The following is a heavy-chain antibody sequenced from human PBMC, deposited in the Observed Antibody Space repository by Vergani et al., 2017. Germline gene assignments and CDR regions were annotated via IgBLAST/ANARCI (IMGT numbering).Heavy chain of an antibody. J-gene: IGHJ4*02. D-gene: IGHD2-2*01. CDR1: GFTFSSYA. V-gene: IGHV3-23*01. CDR2: ISGSGGST. Sequence: EVQLLESGGGLVQPGGSLRLSCAASGFTFSSYAMSWVRQAPGKGLEWVSAISGSGGSTYYADSVKGRFTISRDNSKNTLYLQMNSLRAEDTDVYYCAKDNCDIVVVYYFAYGGQGPLVTVSS. CDR3: AKDNCDIVVVYYFAY.